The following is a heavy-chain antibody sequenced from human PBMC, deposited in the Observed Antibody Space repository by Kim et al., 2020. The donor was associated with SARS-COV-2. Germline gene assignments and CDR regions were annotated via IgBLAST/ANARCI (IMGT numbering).Heavy chain of an antibody. J-gene: IGHJ6*02. CDR3: ARPRYSSRDYYYGMDV. Sequence: GGSLRLSCAASGFTFSSYWMSWVRQAPGKGLEWVANIKQDGSEKYYVDSVKGRFTISRDNAKNSLYLQMNSLRAEDTAVYYCARPRYSSRDYYYGMDVWGQGTTVTVSS. CDR2: IKQDGSEK. CDR1: GFTFSSYW. D-gene: IGHD6-13*01. V-gene: IGHV3-7*03.